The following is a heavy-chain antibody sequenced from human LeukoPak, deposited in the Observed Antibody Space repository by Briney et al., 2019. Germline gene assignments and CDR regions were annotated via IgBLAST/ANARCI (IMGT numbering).Heavy chain of an antibody. D-gene: IGHD3/OR15-3a*01. CDR1: GFTFNSYS. J-gene: IGHJ4*02. CDR2: ITASGGDT. V-gene: IGHV3-23*01. CDR3: ANRGITGTGSSLYYFDD. Sequence: PGGSLRLSCAASGFTFNSYSMSWVRQAPGKGLEWVSSITASGGDTFYADSVKGRFTISRDNSRNMLYLHMSSLRAEDTAIYFCANRGITGTGSSLYYFDDWGQGTLVTVSS.